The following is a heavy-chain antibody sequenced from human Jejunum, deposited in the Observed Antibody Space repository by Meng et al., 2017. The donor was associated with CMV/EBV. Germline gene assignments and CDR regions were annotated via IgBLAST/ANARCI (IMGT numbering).Heavy chain of an antibody. CDR2: INQDGSEK. CDR1: GFNFSYYW. V-gene: IGHV3-7*01. Sequence: SCAASGFNFSYYWRSWVRQAPGKGLEWVANINQDGSEKYYVGSLKGRFTISRDNAKNSLYLQMNSLRDEDTAVYYCARDSWGGKDVWGQGTTVTVSS. J-gene: IGHJ6*02. D-gene: IGHD3-16*01. CDR3: ARDSWGGKDV.